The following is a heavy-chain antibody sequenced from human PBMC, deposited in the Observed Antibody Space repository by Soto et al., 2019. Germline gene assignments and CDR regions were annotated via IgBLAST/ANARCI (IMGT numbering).Heavy chain of an antibody. CDR3: ARSPPSSYYGGSGTFDY. D-gene: IGHD3-10*01. V-gene: IGHV4-4*02. J-gene: IGHJ4*02. Sequence: SETLSLTCAVSGGFTSTNNWWSWVRQPPGKGLEWIGDAYHSGSTEYNPSLKSRVSISVDKSKNQISLKLTSATTADTAVYYCARSPPSSYYGGSGTFDYWGQGTLVTVSS. CDR2: AYHSGST. CDR1: GGFTSTNNW.